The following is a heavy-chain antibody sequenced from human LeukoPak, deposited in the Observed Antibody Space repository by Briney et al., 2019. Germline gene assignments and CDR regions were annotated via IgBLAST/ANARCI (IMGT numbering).Heavy chain of an antibody. Sequence: PGGSLRLSCEGSALIFSGHWMNWVRQAPGKGLEWVANIKQDGSEKYYVDSVKGRFTISRDNAKNSLYLQMNSLRAEDTAVYYCARDGPNIAAAGTDYWGQGTLVTVSS. J-gene: IGHJ4*02. CDR1: ALIFSGHW. D-gene: IGHD6-13*01. V-gene: IGHV3-7*03. CDR3: ARDGPNIAAAGTDY. CDR2: IKQDGSEK.